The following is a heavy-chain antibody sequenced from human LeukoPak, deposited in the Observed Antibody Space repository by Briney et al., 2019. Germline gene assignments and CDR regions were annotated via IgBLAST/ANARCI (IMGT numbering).Heavy chain of an antibody. V-gene: IGHV3-33*01. CDR3: ARGRFGELSVATFDI. J-gene: IGHJ3*02. CDR1: GFTFNNYG. CDR2: IWYDGTNK. D-gene: IGHD3-10*01. Sequence: PGRSLRLSCAASGFTFNNYGMHWVRQAPGKGLEWVALIWYDGTNKYSGDSVKGRFTISRDNSKNTLYLQMNSLRAEDTAVYYCARGRFGELSVATFDIWGQGTMVTVSS.